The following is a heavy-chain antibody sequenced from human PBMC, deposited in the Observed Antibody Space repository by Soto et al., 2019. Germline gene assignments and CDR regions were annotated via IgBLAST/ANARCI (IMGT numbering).Heavy chain of an antibody. V-gene: IGHV1-18*04. CDR3: AGGNFWSGLHYYGMDV. D-gene: IGHD3-3*01. J-gene: IGHJ6*02. Sequence: GASVKVSCKASGYTFTSYGISWVRQAPGQGLEWMGWISAYNGNTNYAQKLQGRVTMTTDTSTSTAYMELRSLRSDDTAVYYCAGGNFWSGLHYYGMDVWGQGTTVTVSS. CDR1: GYTFTSYG. CDR2: ISAYNGNT.